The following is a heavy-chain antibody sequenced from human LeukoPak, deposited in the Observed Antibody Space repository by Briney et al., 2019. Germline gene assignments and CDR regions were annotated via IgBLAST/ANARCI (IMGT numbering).Heavy chain of an antibody. CDR3: AKDPALWFGEFEYFDY. J-gene: IGHJ4*02. D-gene: IGHD3-10*01. CDR2: ISSSSSYI. CDR1: EFTFSSYS. V-gene: IGHV3-21*04. Sequence: PGGALRLSCAASEFTFSSYSMNWVRQAPGKGLEWVSPISSSSSYIYYADSVKGRFTISRDNSKNTLYLQMNSLRAEDTAVYYCAKDPALWFGEFEYFDYWGQGTLVTVSS.